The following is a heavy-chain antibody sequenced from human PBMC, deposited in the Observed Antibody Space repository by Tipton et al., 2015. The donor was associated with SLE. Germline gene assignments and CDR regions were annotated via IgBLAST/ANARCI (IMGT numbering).Heavy chain of an antibody. CDR2: IFRSGNA. D-gene: IGHD5-24*01. CDR3: ARGEMDVFDM. Sequence: TLSLTCAVSGGSINSGDYSWIWIRRPPGKGLEWIGYIFRSGNAYYNPSLKSRVTISLDMSTNQFSLRLCSATAADTAVYYCARGEMDVFDMWGQGTVVSVSS. CDR1: GGSINSGDYS. V-gene: IGHV4-30-2*01. J-gene: IGHJ3*02.